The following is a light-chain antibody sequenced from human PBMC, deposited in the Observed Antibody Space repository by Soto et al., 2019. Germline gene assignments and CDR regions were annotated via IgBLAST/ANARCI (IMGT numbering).Light chain of an antibody. CDR1: NSNIGRYS. CDR3: AAWDDNLNGPL. J-gene: IGLJ3*02. CDR2: SDD. V-gene: IGLV1-44*01. Sequence: QSALTQPHSRSGTPGQRVTISCSGRNSNIGRYSVNWYQHFPGTAPKILIYSDDERPSGVPDRFSGSKSGTSASLAISGLQSEDEAEYYCAAWDDNLNGPLFGGGTKLTVL.